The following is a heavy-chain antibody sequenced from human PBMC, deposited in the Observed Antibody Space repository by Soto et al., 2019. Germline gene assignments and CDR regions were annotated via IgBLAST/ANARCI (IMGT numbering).Heavy chain of an antibody. CDR3: ARDLRTTRYCSGGSCYGLDY. V-gene: IGHV4-34*01. CDR2: INHSGST. J-gene: IGHJ4*02. D-gene: IGHD2-15*01. CDR1: GGSFSGYY. Sequence: SETLSLTCAVYGGSFSGYYWSWIRQPPGKGLEWIGEINHSGSTNYNPSLKSRVTISVDTSKNQFSLKLSSVTAADTAVYYCARDLRTTRYCSGGSCYGLDYWGQGTLVTVSS.